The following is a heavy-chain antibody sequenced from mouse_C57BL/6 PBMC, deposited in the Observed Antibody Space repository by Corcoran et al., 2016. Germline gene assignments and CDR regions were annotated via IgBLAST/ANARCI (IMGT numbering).Heavy chain of an antibody. CDR1: GYTFTTYG. CDR3: ARDSNWYFDV. CDR2: INTYSGVP. J-gene: IGHJ1*03. D-gene: IGHD2-5*01. V-gene: IGHV9-3*01. Sequence: QIQLVQSGPELKKPGETVKISCKASGYTFTTYGMSWVKQAPGKGLKWMGWINTYSGVPTYADDFKGRFAFSLETSASTAYLQINNLKNEDTATYFCARDSNWYFDVWGTGTTVTFSS.